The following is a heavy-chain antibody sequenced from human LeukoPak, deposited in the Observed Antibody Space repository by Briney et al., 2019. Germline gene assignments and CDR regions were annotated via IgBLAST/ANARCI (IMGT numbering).Heavy chain of an antibody. J-gene: IGHJ4*02. CDR2: IKQDGSEK. CDR1: GFTFSNYW. D-gene: IGHD6-13*01. Sequence: PGGSLRLSCAASGFTFSNYWMTWVRQAPGKGLEWVANIKQDGSEKFYVDSVKGRFTISRDNAENSLFLQMNSLRAEDTAMYYCARGGATAAGLFDYWGQGTLVTVSS. CDR3: ARGGATAAGLFDY. V-gene: IGHV3-7*03.